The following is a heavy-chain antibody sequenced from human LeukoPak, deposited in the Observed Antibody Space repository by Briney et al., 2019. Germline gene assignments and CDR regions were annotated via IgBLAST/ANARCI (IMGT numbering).Heavy chain of an antibody. Sequence: GGSLRLSCAASGFTFDDYAMHWVRQAPGKGLEWVSGISWNSGSIGYADSVKGRFTISRDNAKNSLYLQMNSLRAEDTALYYCAKDITFGGVIVGVDYWGQGTLVTVSS. V-gene: IGHV3-9*01. J-gene: IGHJ4*02. D-gene: IGHD3-16*02. CDR3: AKDITFGGVIVGVDY. CDR1: GFTFDDYA. CDR2: ISWNSGSI.